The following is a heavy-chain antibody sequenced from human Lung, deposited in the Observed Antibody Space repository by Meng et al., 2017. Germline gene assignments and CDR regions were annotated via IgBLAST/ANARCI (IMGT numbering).Heavy chain of an antibody. CDR1: GGSFSDYY. CDR2: INHSGST. CDR3: ARGPTTMAHDFDY. V-gene: IGHV4-34*01. J-gene: IGHJ4*02. Sequence: QAQLQPWGRGLLKPSATLSLTCVVSGGSFSDYYWSRIRQPPGKGLEWIGEINHSGSTNYNPSLESRATISVDTSQNNLSLKLSSVTAADSAVYYCARGPTTMAHDFDYWGQGTLVTVSS. D-gene: IGHD4-11*01.